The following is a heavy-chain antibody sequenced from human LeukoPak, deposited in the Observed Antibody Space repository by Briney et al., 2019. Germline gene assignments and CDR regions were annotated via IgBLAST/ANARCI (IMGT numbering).Heavy chain of an antibody. D-gene: IGHD3-22*01. CDR2: IKEDGSEK. V-gene: IGHV3-7*04. CDR3: ARALMTVPNWFDP. CDR1: GFTFNNHF. Sequence: GGSLRLSCEASGFTFNNHFMSWVRQAQGKGLEWVASIKEDGSEKYYVDSVEGRFTISRDNAKNSLYLQMNSLRAEDTAVYYCARALMTVPNWFDPWGQGTLVTVSS. J-gene: IGHJ5*02.